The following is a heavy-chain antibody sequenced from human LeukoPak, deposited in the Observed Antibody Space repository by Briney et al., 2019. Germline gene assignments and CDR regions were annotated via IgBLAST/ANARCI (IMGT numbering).Heavy chain of an antibody. CDR3: TRDRWGGDYTSRGMDV. CDR1: GFTFSHYE. V-gene: IGHV3-11*01. D-gene: IGHD4-17*01. CDR2: ISSSGSTI. J-gene: IGHJ6*04. Sequence: GGSLRLSCAASGFTFSHYELTWVRQAPGKGLEWVSYISSSGSTIYYADSVKGRFTISRDNAKNSLYLQMNSLRAEDTAVYYCTRDRWGGDYTSRGMDVWGKGTTVTISS.